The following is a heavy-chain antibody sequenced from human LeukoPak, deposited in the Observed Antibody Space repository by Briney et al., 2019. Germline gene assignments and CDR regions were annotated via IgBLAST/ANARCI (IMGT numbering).Heavy chain of an antibody. Sequence: GGSLRLSCAASGFTFSTYWMHWVRQAPGKGLVWVSRINSDGSTTNYADSVKGRSSISRDNAKNTLYLQMNSLRAEDTAVYYCATSTYCSGGSCYSRTFQYWGQGTLVTVSS. CDR1: GFTFSTYW. CDR2: INSDGSTT. CDR3: ATSTYCSGGSCYSRTFQY. D-gene: IGHD2-15*01. V-gene: IGHV3-74*01. J-gene: IGHJ4*02.